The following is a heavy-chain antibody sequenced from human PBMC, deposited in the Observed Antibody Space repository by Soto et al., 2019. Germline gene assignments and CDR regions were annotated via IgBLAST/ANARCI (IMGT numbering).Heavy chain of an antibody. V-gene: IGHV4-30-4*01. CDR3: ARGSTYYGFVT. CDR1: GDSIGSGDYY. D-gene: IGHD3-10*01. J-gene: IGHJ5*02. Sequence: QVQLQESGPRLVKPSQTLSLTCTVSGDSIGSGDYYWTWIRQPPGKGLEWIGYIYYIGTTFYNPSLESRVNISVDTSKNQFSLRVTSVTAADTAVYYCARGSTYYGFVTWRQGTLITVSS. CDR2: IYYIGTT.